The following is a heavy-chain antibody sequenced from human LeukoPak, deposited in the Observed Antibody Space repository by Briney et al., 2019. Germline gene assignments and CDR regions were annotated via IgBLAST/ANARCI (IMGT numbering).Heavy chain of an antibody. CDR3: AKLAAAGTAHYYFDY. Sequence: ASVKVSCKASGYTFTSYHIHWVRQAPGQGLEIMGIINPSGGSTTYAQKFRGRVTMTRDTSTSTVYMELSSLRSEDTAVYYCAKLAAAGTAHYYFDYWGQGTLVTVSS. D-gene: IGHD6-13*01. J-gene: IGHJ4*02. CDR2: INPSGGST. V-gene: IGHV1-46*01. CDR1: GYTFTSYH.